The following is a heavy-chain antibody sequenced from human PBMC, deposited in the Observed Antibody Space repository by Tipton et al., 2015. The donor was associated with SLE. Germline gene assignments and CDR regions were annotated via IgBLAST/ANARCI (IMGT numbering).Heavy chain of an antibody. J-gene: IGHJ6*02. V-gene: IGHV3-15*01. D-gene: IGHD5-12*01. CDR3: ARDRGSGYDFDYYYGMDV. CDR1: GFTFSNAW. Sequence: GSLRLSCAASGFTFSNAWMSWVRQAPGKGLEWVGRIKSKTDGGTTDYAAPVKGRFTISRDDSKNTLYLQMNSLRAEDTAVYYCARDRGSGYDFDYYYGMDVWGQGTTVTVSS. CDR2: IKSKTDGGTT.